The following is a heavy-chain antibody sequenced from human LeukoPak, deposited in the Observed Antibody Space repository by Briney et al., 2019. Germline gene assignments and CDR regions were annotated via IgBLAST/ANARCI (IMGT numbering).Heavy chain of an antibody. J-gene: IGHJ3*02. Sequence: GGSLRLSCAASGFTFSSYSMNWVRQAPGKGLEWVSSISSSSSYIYYADSVKGRFTISRDNAKNSLYPQMNSLRAEDTAVYYCARDKFFAFDIWGQGTMVTVSS. CDR2: ISSSSSYI. CDR1: GFTFSSYS. V-gene: IGHV3-21*01. CDR3: ARDKFFAFDI.